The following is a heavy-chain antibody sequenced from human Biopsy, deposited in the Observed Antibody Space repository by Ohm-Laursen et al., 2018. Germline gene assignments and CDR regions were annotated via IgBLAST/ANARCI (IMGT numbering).Heavy chain of an antibody. D-gene: IGHD3-3*01. Sequence: SQTLSLTCTVSGGSVSGYYWTWIRQPPGKGLEWIGHVYNGGITNYNPSLKSRVTISKDTSKNQFSLQVNSVTDADTAVYYCARTPRDSFWSGSYKRGLWFDPWGQGTLVIVSS. V-gene: IGHV4-59*02. CDR2: VYNGGIT. CDR1: GGSVSGYY. J-gene: IGHJ5*02. CDR3: ARTPRDSFWSGSYKRGLWFDP.